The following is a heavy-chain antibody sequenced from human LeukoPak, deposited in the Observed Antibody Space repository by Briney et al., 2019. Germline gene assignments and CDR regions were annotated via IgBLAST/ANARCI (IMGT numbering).Heavy chain of an antibody. CDR2: MNPDSGNT. Sequence: ASVKVSCKASGYTFTSYDINWVRQATGQGLEWMGWMNPDSGNTGYAQKFQGRVTMTRNTTISTAYMELSSLRSEDTAVYYCARSGELFYNWFDPWGQGTLVTVSS. CDR1: GYTFTSYD. CDR3: ARSGELFYNWFDP. J-gene: IGHJ5*02. V-gene: IGHV1-8*01. D-gene: IGHD3-10*01.